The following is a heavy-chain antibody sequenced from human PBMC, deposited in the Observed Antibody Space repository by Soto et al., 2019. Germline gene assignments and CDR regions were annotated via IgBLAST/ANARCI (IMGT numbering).Heavy chain of an antibody. D-gene: IGHD3-22*01. Sequence: SETLSLTCTVSGGSVSSGSYYWSWIRQPPGKGLEWIGYIYYSGSTNYNTSLKSRVTISVDTSKNQFSLKLSSVTAADTAVYYCAIHQYHSSGPWAYWGQGTLLNVSS. CDR3: AIHQYHSSGPWAY. V-gene: IGHV4-61*01. J-gene: IGHJ4*02. CDR1: GGSVSSGSYY. CDR2: IYYSGST.